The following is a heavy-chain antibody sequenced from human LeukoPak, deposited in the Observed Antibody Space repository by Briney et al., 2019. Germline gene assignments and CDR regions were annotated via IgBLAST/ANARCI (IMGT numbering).Heavy chain of an antibody. CDR1: GFTFSSYG. J-gene: IGHJ6*02. CDR3: AKGRKSYYYGMDV. V-gene: IGHV3-33*06. CDR2: IWYDGSNK. Sequence: GRSLRLSCAASGFTFSSYGMHWVRQAPGKGLEWVAVIWYDGSNKYYADSVKGRFTISRDNSKNTLYLQMNSLRAEDTAVYHCAKGRKSYYYGMDVWGQGTTVTVS.